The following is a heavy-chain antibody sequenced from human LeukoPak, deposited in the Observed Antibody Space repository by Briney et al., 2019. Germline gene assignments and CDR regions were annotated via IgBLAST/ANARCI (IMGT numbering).Heavy chain of an antibody. V-gene: IGHV1-18*01. CDR1: GYTFTSYG. Sequence: ASVKVSCKASGYTFTSYGISWVRQAPGQGLEWMGWISAYNGNTNYAQKLQGRVTMTTDTSTSTVYMELRSLRSDDTAVYYCARDPGITGTEGFDPWGQGTLVTVSS. J-gene: IGHJ5*02. CDR3: ARDPGITGTEGFDP. CDR2: ISAYNGNT. D-gene: IGHD1-20*01.